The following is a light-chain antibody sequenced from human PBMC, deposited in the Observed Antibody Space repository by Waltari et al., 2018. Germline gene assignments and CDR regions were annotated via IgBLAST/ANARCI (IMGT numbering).Light chain of an antibody. J-gene: IGKJ4*01. CDR2: RAS. CDR3: QQHDNSPLT. V-gene: IGKV1-33*01. Sequence: DIQMTQSPSPLSASLGARVTITCRASQDINNWLAWYQQKPGKAPNLLIYRASNLETGVPSRFSGSGSGTDFTLTISSLQPEDIATYYCQQHDNSPLTFGGGTKVEIK. CDR1: QDINNW.